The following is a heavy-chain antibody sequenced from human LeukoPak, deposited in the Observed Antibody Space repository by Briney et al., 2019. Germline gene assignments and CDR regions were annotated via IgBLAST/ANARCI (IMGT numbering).Heavy chain of an antibody. CDR1: GFTFSSYG. D-gene: IGHD5-12*01. CDR2: ISYDGSNK. J-gene: IGHJ4*02. CDR3: AKGGRSGYDEGVPLHY. Sequence: GGSLRLSCAASGFTFSSYGMHWVRQAPGKGLEWVAVISYDGSNKYYADSVKGRFTISRDNSKNTLYLQMNSLGAEDTAVYYCAKGGRSGYDEGVPLHYWGQGTLVTVSS. V-gene: IGHV3-30*18.